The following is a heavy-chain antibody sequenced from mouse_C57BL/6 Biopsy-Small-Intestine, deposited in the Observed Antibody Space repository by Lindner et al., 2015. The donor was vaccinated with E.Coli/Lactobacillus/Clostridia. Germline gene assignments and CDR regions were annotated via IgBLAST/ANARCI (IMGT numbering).Heavy chain of an antibody. CDR3: VRPYGSSLDY. CDR2: ISSGGSST. V-gene: IGHV5-6*01. CDR1: GFTFSIYG. Sequence: LQLQESGEDLVRSGGSLKLSCAASGFTFSIYGMSWVRQTPDKKLEWVATISSGGSSTYYSDSVKGRFTISRDNAKNTLYLQMSSLKSEDTAIYYCVRPYGSSLDYWGQGTFSHSLL. D-gene: IGHD1-1*01. J-gene: IGHJ2*02.